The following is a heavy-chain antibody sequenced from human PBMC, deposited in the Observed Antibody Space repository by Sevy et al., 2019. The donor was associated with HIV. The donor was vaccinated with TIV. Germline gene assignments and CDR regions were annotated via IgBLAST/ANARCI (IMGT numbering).Heavy chain of an antibody. Sequence: SETLSLTCAVSGGSISSGGYSWSWIRQPPGKGLEWLGYIYHSGSTYYNPSLKSRLTISVYRSKNQFSLKLSSVTAADSAVYYWARAGMAPKTVGYYYYYVLDVWGQGTTVTVSS. CDR1: GGSISSGGYS. D-gene: IGHD2-8*01. J-gene: IGHJ6*02. V-gene: IGHV4-30-2*01. CDR3: ARAGMAPKTVGYYYYYVLDV. CDR2: IYHSGST.